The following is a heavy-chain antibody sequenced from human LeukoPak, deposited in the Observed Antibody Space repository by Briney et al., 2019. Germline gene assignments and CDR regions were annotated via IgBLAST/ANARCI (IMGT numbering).Heavy chain of an antibody. CDR3: CSDYDSSGYYYVDY. D-gene: IGHD3-22*01. V-gene: IGHV4-39*01. CDR2: IYYSGST. Sequence: SETLSLTCTVSGGSISSSSYYWGWIRQPPGKGPEWIGSIYYSGSTYYNPSLKSRVTISVDTSKNQFSLKLSSVTAADTAVYYCCSDYDSSGYYYVDYWGQGTLVTVSS. CDR1: GGSISSSSYY. J-gene: IGHJ4*02.